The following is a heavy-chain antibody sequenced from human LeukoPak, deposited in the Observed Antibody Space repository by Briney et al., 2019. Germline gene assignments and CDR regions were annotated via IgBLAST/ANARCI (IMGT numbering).Heavy chain of an antibody. V-gene: IGHV3-23*01. CDR1: GFIFSQYG. CDR3: AKDRRGFSGYDPYDAFDI. D-gene: IGHD5-12*01. Sequence: GGSLRLSCTASGFIFSQYGMSWVRQGPGKGLEWVSTVSGSAVRTHYGDSLKGRFTISRDNSKDTLYLQMNSLRAEDTAVYYCAKDRRGFSGYDPYDAFDIWGQGTMVTVSS. CDR2: VSGSAVRT. J-gene: IGHJ3*02.